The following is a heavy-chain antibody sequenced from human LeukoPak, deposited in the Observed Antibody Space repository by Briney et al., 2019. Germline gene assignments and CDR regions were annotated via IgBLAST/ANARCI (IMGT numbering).Heavy chain of an antibody. CDR1: GGSISSSSYY. V-gene: IGHV4-39*01. CDR2: IYYSGST. Sequence: SETLSLTCTVSGGSISSSSYYWGWIRQPPGKGLKWFGSIYYSGSTYYNPSLKSRVTISVDTSKNQFSLKLSSVTAADTAVYYCARRILSGWYMGAFDIWGQGTMVTVSS. J-gene: IGHJ3*02. CDR3: ARRILSGWYMGAFDI. D-gene: IGHD6-19*01.